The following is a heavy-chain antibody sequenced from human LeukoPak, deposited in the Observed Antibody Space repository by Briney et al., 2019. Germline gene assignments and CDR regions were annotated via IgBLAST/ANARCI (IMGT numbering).Heavy chain of an antibody. Sequence: KSSETLSLTCAVYGGSFSGYYWSWIRQPPGKGLEWIGEINHSGSTNYNPSLKSRVTISVDTSKNQFSLKLSSVTAADTAVYYCASWGGQKITRDYWGQGTLVTVSS. CDR3: ASWGGQKITRDY. CDR1: GGSFSGYY. D-gene: IGHD3-16*01. J-gene: IGHJ4*02. CDR2: INHSGST. V-gene: IGHV4-34*01.